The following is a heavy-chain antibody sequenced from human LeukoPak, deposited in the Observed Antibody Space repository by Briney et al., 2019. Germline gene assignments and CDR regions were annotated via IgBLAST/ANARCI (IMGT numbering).Heavy chain of an antibody. CDR1: GFTFSSYW. CDR3: ASTGQWLADFYY. CDR2: ISSDGRSA. J-gene: IGHJ4*02. D-gene: IGHD6-19*01. Sequence: QPGGSLRLSCAASGFTFSSYWMHWVRQAPGKGLVWVSRISSDGRSASYADSVKGRFTISGDNAKNTLYMQMNSLRAEDTAVYYCASTGQWLADFYYWGQGALVTVSS. V-gene: IGHV3-74*01.